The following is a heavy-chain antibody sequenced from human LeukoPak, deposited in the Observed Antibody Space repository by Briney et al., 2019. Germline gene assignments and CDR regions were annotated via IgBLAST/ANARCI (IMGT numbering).Heavy chain of an antibody. CDR3: ARSLHIAAAGTYHFDY. CDR2: IYYSGST. V-gene: IGHV4-39*01. D-gene: IGHD6-13*01. J-gene: IGHJ4*02. CDR1: GGSISSSSYY. Sequence: PSETLSLTCTVSGGSISSSSYYWGWLRQPPGTGLEWFGSIYYSGSTYYNPSLKSRVTISVDTSKNQFSLKLSSVTAADTAVYYCARSLHIAAAGTYHFDYWGQGTLVTVSS.